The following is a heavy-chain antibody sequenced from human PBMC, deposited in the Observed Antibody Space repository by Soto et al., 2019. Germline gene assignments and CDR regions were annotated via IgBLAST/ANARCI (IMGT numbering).Heavy chain of an antibody. J-gene: IGHJ4*02. D-gene: IGHD3-10*01. CDR1: GFTFGIPW. CDR2: INLDGGET. CDR3: ARERGFGSGNYRLDY. V-gene: IGHV3-7*03. Sequence: PGGSLRLSCTDSGFTFGIPWMTWIRQAPGKGLEWVASINLDGGETYYVDSVRGRFTISRDNAKNSLYLQMDSLRTDDTAEYYCARERGFGSGNYRLDYWGQGTPVTVSS.